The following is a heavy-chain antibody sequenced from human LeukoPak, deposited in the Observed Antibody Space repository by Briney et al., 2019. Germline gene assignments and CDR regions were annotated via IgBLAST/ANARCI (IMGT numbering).Heavy chain of an antibody. J-gene: IGHJ6*02. CDR3: ARLVGATFSYYYYGMDV. Sequence: GGSLRLSCAASGFTFSSYAMSWVRQAPGKGLEWVSAISGSGGSTYYADSVKGRFTISRDNSKNTLYLQMNSLRAEDTAVYYCARLVGATFSYYYYGMDVWGQGTTVTVSS. D-gene: IGHD1-26*01. CDR2: ISGSGGST. CDR1: GFTFSSYA. V-gene: IGHV3-23*01.